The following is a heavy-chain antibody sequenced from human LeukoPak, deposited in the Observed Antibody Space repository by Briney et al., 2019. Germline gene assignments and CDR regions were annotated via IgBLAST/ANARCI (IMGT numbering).Heavy chain of an antibody. J-gene: IGHJ3*02. Sequence: SVKVSCKASGGTFSSYAISWVRQAPGQGLEWMGGIIPIFGTANYAQKFQGRVTITADESTSTAYMELSSLRSEDTAVYYCARPSEEQWLVLGDAFDIWRQATMVTVPS. D-gene: IGHD6-19*01. CDR1: GGTFSSYA. V-gene: IGHV1-69*13. CDR2: IIPIFGTA. CDR3: ARPSEEQWLVLGDAFDI.